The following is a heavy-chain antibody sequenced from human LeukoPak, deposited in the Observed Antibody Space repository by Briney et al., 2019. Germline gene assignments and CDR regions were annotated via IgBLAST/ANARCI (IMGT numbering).Heavy chain of an antibody. D-gene: IGHD2-15*01. V-gene: IGHV3-48*03. CDR2: ISSSGSTI. CDR3: SRGRNIVVVVPGTLGVGYFNY. J-gene: IGHJ4*02. Sequence: GGSLRLSCAASGFTFSSYEMNWVRQAPGKGLEGVSYISSSGSTIYSADSVKGRFTISRDNAKNSLYLQMNSLRDEDTAVYYCSRGRNIVVVVPGTLGVGYFNYWGQGTLVTVSS. CDR1: GFTFSSYE.